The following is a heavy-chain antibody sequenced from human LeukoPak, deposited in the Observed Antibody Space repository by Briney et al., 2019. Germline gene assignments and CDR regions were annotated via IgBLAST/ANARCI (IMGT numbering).Heavy chain of an antibody. Sequence: GGSLRLSCVASGFTFNNYAMSWVRQAPGKGLEWVSAISGSGNTTYFGDSVTGRFTISRDNPKNTVYLQMNSLSAEDTAVYYCAKGPAPYCSGGSCYSPHWYFDLWGRGTLVTVSS. CDR3: AKGPAPYCSGGSCYSPHWYFDL. J-gene: IGHJ2*01. CDR2: ISGSGNTT. CDR1: GFTFNNYA. D-gene: IGHD2-15*01. V-gene: IGHV3-23*01.